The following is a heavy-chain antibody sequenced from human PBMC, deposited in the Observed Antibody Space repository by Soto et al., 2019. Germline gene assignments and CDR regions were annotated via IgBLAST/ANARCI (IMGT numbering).Heavy chain of an antibody. Sequence: EVQLVESGGGLVQPGGSLRLSCAASGFIVSSKYMSWVRQAPGKGLEWVSLIQSGGSTYYAGYVKGRFTISRDNSENTLFLQMNSLRVEDTAMYYCTRDDVYCSSGGFYGVAMDVWGKGTTVTVSA. D-gene: IGHD2-15*01. V-gene: IGHV3-66*01. CDR1: GFIVSSKY. CDR2: IQSGGST. CDR3: TRDDVYCSSGGFYGVAMDV. J-gene: IGHJ6*04.